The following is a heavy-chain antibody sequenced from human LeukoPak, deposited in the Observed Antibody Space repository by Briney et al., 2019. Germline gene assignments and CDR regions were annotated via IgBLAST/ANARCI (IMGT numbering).Heavy chain of an antibody. CDR3: ARVGSMAAPLLDY. Sequence: GGSLRLSSGASGFTFSSFWMHWVRQAPGKGLVWVSRINSDGSSTNYADSVKGRFTISRDNAKNTLYLQMNSLRAEDTAVYYCARVGSMAAPLLDYWGQGTLVTVSS. CDR2: INSDGSST. D-gene: IGHD6-13*01. CDR1: GFTFSSFW. J-gene: IGHJ4*02. V-gene: IGHV3-74*01.